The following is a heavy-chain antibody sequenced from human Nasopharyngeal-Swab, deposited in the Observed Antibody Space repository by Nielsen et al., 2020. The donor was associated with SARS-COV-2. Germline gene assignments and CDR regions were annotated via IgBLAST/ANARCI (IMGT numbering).Heavy chain of an antibody. Sequence: GSLRLSCAASGFTVSSNYMSWVRQAPGKGLEWVSVIYGDGSTYYADSVKGRFTISRDNSKNTLYFQMNSLRDEDTAVYYCARLPGDVWGQGTTVIVSS. CDR1: GFTVSSNY. J-gene: IGHJ6*02. V-gene: IGHV3-66*04. CDR3: ARLPGDV. CDR2: IYGDGST.